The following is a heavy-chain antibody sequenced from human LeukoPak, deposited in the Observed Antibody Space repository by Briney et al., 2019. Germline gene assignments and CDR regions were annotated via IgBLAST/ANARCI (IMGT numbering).Heavy chain of an antibody. CDR3: ARPIGSSSHWFDP. V-gene: IGHV4-34*01. CDR2: INHSGST. D-gene: IGHD6-6*01. Sequence: PSETLSLTCAVYGGSFSGYYWSWIRQPPGKGLEWIGEINHSGSTNYNPSLKSRVTISVDTSKNQFSLKLSSVTAADTAVYYCARPIGSSSHWFDPWGQGTLVTVSS. J-gene: IGHJ5*02. CDR1: GGSFSGYY.